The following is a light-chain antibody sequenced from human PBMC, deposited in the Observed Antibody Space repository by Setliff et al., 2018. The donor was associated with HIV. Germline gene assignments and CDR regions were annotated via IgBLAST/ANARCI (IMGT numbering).Light chain of an antibody. CDR3: AAWDDSLNGRGV. CDR1: SSNIGINT. J-gene: IGLJ3*02. Sequence: QSVLTQPPSASGTPGQRVTISCSGGSSNIGINTVYWYQLVPGTAPKLLIYSDNQRPSGVPDRFSGSKSGTSASLAISGLQSEDEADYYCAAWDDSLNGRGVFGGGTKVTVL. CDR2: SDN. V-gene: IGLV1-44*01.